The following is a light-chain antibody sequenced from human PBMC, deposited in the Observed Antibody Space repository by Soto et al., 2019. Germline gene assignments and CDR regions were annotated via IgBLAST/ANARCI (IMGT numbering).Light chain of an antibody. CDR1: QYVSNY. V-gene: IGKV1-39*01. Sequence: DIKMTQSPSSLSASVGDRVTITCRASQYVSNYLNWYQQKSGTAPTRLILTASTLQSGVPSRFSGSGSGPDFTLTISSVQPDDFAVYFCQQSDSSPPTFGQGTTVEIK. J-gene: IGKJ2*01. CDR2: TAS. CDR3: QQSDSSPPT.